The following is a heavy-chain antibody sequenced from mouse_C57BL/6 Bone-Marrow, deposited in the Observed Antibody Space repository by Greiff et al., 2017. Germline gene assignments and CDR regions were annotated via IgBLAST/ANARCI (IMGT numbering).Heavy chain of an antibody. CDR3: AREYYGSTFDWFDY. CDR2: ISDGGSYT. Sequence: EVQVVESGGGLVKPGGSLTLSCAASGFTFSSYAMSWVRQTPEKRLEWVATISDGGSYTYYPDNVKGRFTISRDNAKNNLYLQMSHLKSEDTAMYDCAREYYGSTFDWFDYWGQGTTLTVSS. D-gene: IGHD1-1*01. J-gene: IGHJ2*01. V-gene: IGHV5-4*01. CDR1: GFTFSSYA.